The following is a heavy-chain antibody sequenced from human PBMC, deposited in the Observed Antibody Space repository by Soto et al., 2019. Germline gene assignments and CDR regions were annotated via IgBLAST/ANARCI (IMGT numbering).Heavy chain of an antibody. V-gene: IGHV4-59*01. CDR1: GGSNSTFY. CDR2: IYYSGAT. CDR3: ASEVFSRLYTSGSGDPHGGFDL. Sequence: SETLPLTCTVSGGSNSTFYWSWIRPFPGKGLEWIGCIYYSGATNYTPCLKSRVTISLDTPKNQFSLKLTSVSPAHTASSYSASEVFSRLYTSGSGDPHGGFDLWGHGTMVTVSS. D-gene: IGHD6-25*01. J-gene: IGHJ3*01.